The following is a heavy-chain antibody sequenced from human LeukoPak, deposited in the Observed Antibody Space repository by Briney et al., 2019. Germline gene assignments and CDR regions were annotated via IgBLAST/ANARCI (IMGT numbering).Heavy chain of an antibody. CDR2: ISSSYI. Sequence: PGGSLRLSCAASGFTFSSYSMNWVRQAPGKGLEWVSSISSSYIYYADSVKGRFTISRDNAKNSLYLQMNSLRAEDTAVYYCARDWTFKWPLRGAFDIWGQGTMVTVSS. J-gene: IGHJ3*02. V-gene: IGHV3-21*01. CDR1: GFTFSSYS. CDR3: ARDWTFKWPLRGAFDI. D-gene: IGHD3/OR15-3a*01.